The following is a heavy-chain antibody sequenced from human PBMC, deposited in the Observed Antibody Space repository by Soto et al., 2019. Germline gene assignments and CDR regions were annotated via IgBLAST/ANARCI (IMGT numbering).Heavy chain of an antibody. Sequence: QVHLVQSGGEVKEPGASVKVSCKASGYTFTSSGISWVRQAPGQGLEWMGWISTYNGNTNYAQKLKGRVTMTTDTSTSTAYKELRSLRSDDTAVYYCARKYSGSSWFDPWGQGTLVTVSS. J-gene: IGHJ5*02. CDR2: ISTYNGNT. D-gene: IGHD6-6*01. CDR3: ARKYSGSSWFDP. CDR1: GYTFTSSG. V-gene: IGHV1-18*01.